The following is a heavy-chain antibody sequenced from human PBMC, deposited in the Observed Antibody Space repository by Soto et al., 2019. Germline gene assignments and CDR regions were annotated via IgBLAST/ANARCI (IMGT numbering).Heavy chain of an antibody. V-gene: IGHV3-7*01. D-gene: IGHD1-26*01. CDR2: IKQDGSEK. CDR1: GFTSSSYW. Sequence: LRLSCAASGFTSSSYWMSWVRQAPGKGLEWVANIKQDGSEKYYVDSVKGRFTISRDNAKNSLYLQMNSLRAEDTAVYYCASGGSLIVGATVPLSYSYYCMVVWYQGTMLTGS. J-gene: IGHJ6*02. CDR3: ASGGSLIVGATVPLSYSYYCMVV.